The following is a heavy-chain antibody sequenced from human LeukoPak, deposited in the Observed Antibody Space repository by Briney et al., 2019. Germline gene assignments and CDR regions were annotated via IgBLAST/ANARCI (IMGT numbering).Heavy chain of an antibody. CDR3: AKDQHGVDDAFFI. Sequence: GGSLRLSCAASGFTLSTYGMHWVRQAPGKGLEWVAFIRYDGSNKYYADSVKGRFTISRDNSKNTLSLQMNSLRAEDTAVYHCAKDQHGVDDAFFIWGQGTMVTVSS. J-gene: IGHJ3*02. CDR1: GFTLSTYG. D-gene: IGHD3-3*01. CDR2: IRYDGSNK. V-gene: IGHV3-30*02.